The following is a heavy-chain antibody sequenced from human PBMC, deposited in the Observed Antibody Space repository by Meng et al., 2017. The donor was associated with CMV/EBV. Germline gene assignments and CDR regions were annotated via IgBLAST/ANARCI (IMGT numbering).Heavy chain of an antibody. CDR2: ISTNLNNR. CDR3: AGPQPAYYDSSAPKS. Sequence: GGSLRLSCAASGFTFSAYPMSWVRQAPGKGLEWVSSISTNLNNRYYADSLRGRFTISRDNSKNSLYLQMNSLRAEDTAVYYCAGPQPAYYDSSAPKSWGQGTLVTVSS. CDR1: GFTFSAYP. V-gene: IGHV3-21*01. D-gene: IGHD3-22*01. J-gene: IGHJ5*02.